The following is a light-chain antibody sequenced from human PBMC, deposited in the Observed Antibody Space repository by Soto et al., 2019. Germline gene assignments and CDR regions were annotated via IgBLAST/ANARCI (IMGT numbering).Light chain of an antibody. CDR1: TSNIGSNF. V-gene: IGLV1-51*01. J-gene: IGLJ2*01. Sequence: QSVLTQPPSVSAAPGQKVTISCSGSTSNIGSNFVCWHQQFPGTAPKLLIYDNNKRPSGIPDRFSGSKSGTSATLVITGLQTGDEAVYYCGTWDSSLTAEFGGGTKLTVL. CDR3: GTWDSSLTAE. CDR2: DNN.